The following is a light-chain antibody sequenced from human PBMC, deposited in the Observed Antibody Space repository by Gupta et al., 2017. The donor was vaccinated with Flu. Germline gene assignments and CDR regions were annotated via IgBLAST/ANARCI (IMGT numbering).Light chain of an antibody. J-gene: IGKJ1*01. Sequence: PYTLSASVGDRVTITCRASQSTSSWMASYQQKAGKVPKVSIYKASRVQSAVPSTFNGSRSRIEFTLTISSRQPDELATSYSGLENSYCGRFGQGTKLEIK. CDR3: GLENSYCGR. CDR1: QSTSSW. V-gene: IGKV1-5*03. CDR2: KAS.